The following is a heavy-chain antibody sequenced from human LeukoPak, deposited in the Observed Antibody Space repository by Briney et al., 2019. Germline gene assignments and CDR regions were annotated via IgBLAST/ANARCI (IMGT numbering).Heavy chain of an antibody. J-gene: IGHJ4*02. Sequence: PGGSLRLSCAASGFTFSSYGMHWVRQAPGKGLEWVAVISYDVSNKNYANPVKGRLTISRDNPKNTLYLQMNSLRAEDTAVYYCARDDARSSSWYGSWGQGTLVTVSS. D-gene: IGHD6-13*01. V-gene: IGHV3-30*19. CDR2: ISYDVSNK. CDR1: GFTFSSYG. CDR3: ARDDARSSSWYGS.